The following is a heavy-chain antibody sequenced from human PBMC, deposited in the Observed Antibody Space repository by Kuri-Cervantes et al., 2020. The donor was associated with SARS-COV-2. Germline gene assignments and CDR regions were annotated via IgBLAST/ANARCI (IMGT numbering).Heavy chain of an antibody. CDR1: GFTFSSYS. V-gene: IGHV3-21*01. Sequence: GESLKISCAASGFTFSSYSMNWVRQAPGKGLEWVSSISSSSGYIYYADSVKGRFTISRDNAKNTLYLQMNGLRAEDTAVYYCARVEWYNWNLFDAFDIWGQGTMVTVSS. J-gene: IGHJ3*02. D-gene: IGHD1-20*01. CDR3: ARVEWYNWNLFDAFDI. CDR2: ISSSSGYI.